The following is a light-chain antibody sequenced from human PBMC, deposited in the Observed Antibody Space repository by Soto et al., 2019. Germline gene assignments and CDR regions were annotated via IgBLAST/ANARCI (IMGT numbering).Light chain of an antibody. V-gene: IGKV1-5*03. CDR1: QSISTW. Sequence: GDRVTITCRASQSISTWLAWYQQKPGTAPRLLIYAASTLESGVPSRFSGSRSGTEFTLTVSSLQPDDFATYYCQQYNDSFRYTFGQG. J-gene: IGKJ2*01. CDR2: AAS. CDR3: QQYNDSFRYT.